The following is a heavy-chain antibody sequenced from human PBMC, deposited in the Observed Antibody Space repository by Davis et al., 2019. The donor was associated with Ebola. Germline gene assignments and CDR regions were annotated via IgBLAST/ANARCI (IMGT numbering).Heavy chain of an antibody. CDR1: GFTFRNYS. Sequence: PGGSLRLSCAASGFTFRNYSMNWVRQAPGKGLEWVSSISSSSSYIYYADSVKGRFTISRDNAKNSLYLQLNSLRPEDTALYYCARAPAGRWRWPATACDYWGQGTLVTVSS. V-gene: IGHV3-21*01. J-gene: IGHJ4*02. D-gene: IGHD5-24*01. CDR2: ISSSSSYI. CDR3: ARAPAGRWRWPATACDY.